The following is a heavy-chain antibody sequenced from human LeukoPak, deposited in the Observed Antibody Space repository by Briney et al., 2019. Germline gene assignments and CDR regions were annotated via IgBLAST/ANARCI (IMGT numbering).Heavy chain of an antibody. CDR2: IYYSGST. J-gene: IGHJ4*02. D-gene: IGHD1-1*01. CDR1: GGSISSYY. CDR3: ARGRGKPDY. V-gene: IGHV4-59*08. Sequence: PSETLSLTCTVSGGSISSYYWSWIRQPPGKGLEWIGYIYYSGSTNYNPSLKSRVTMSVDTSKNQFSLKLSSVTAADTAVYYCARGRGKPDYWGQGTLVTVSS.